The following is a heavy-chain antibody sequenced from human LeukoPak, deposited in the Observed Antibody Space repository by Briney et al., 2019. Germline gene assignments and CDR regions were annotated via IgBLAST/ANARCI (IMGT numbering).Heavy chain of an antibody. V-gene: IGHV3-49*04. CDR3: TRVKAAAGLDY. J-gene: IGHJ4*02. CDR1: GFTFGDYA. Sequence: GGSLRLSCTASGFTFGDYAMSWVRQAPGKRLEWVGFIRSKAYGGTTEYAASVKGRFTISRDDSKSIAYLQMNSLKTEDTAVYYCTRVKAAAGLDYWGQGTLVTVSS. CDR2: IRSKAYGGTT. D-gene: IGHD6-13*01.